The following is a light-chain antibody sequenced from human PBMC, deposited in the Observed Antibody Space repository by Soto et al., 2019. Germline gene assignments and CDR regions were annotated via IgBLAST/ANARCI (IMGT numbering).Light chain of an antibody. J-gene: IGLJ1*01. CDR1: SSDVGGYNY. CDR3: SSYTSFSTYV. CDR2: EVS. V-gene: IGLV2-14*01. Sequence: QSALTQPPSASGSPGQSVTISCTGTSSDVGGYNYVSWYQQHPGKAPKLMIYEVSNRPSGVSNRFSGSKSDNTASLTISGLQAEDEGDYYCSSYTSFSTYVFGTGTKLTVL.